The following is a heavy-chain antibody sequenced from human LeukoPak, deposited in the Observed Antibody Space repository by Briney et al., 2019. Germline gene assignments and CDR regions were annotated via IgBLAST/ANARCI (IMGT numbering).Heavy chain of an antibody. V-gene: IGHV3-33*01. D-gene: IGHD1-26*01. CDR1: GFTFSSYG. Sequence: ERSLRLSCAASGFTFSSYGMHWVRQAPGKGLEWVAVIWYDGSNKYYADSVKGRFTISRDNSKNTLYLQMNSLRAEDTAVYYCARDGGSGDAFDIWGQGTMVTVSS. CDR2: IWYDGSNK. CDR3: ARDGGSGDAFDI. J-gene: IGHJ3*02.